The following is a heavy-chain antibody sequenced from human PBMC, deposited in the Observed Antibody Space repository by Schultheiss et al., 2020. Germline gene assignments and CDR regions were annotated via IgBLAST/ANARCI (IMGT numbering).Heavy chain of an antibody. CDR3: ARQGGDLAVIPGATNWFDT. V-gene: IGHV4-59*08. CDR1: RGSISSYY. D-gene: IGHD2-21*02. J-gene: IGHJ5*02. CDR2: IYYSGST. Sequence: SQTLSLTCTVSRGSISSYYWSWIRQPPGKGLEWIGSIYYSGSTNYNPSLRSRVTVSVDTPKNQFSLRLTSVTAADTAVYYCARQGGDLAVIPGATNWFDTWGQGCLVTVSS.